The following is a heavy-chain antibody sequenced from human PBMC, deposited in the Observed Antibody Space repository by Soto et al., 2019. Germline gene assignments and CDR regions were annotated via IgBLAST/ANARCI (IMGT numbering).Heavy chain of an antibody. CDR1: GYTFTSYY. J-gene: IGHJ4*02. V-gene: IGHV1-46*01. Sequence: QVQLVQSGAEVKKPGASVKVSCKASGYTFTSYYMHWVRQAPGQGLEWMGIINPSGGSTSYAQKFQGRVTMTRETSTSTVYMELSSLRSEDTAVYYCARGTYYYDSSGYYSDYWGQGTLVTVSS. D-gene: IGHD3-22*01. CDR3: ARGTYYYDSSGYYSDY. CDR2: INPSGGST.